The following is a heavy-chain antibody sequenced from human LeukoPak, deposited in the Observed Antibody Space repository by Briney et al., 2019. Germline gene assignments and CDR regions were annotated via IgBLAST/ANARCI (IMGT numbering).Heavy chain of an antibody. CDR3: ARGRPHGNDY. Sequence: GGSLRLSCAASGFTFSSYWMNWVRQAPGKGLGWVSRIASDGSSTTYADSVKGRFSISRDNAKNTLYLQMNSLRVEDTAVYYCARGRPHGNDYWGQGTLVTVSS. CDR2: IASDGSST. CDR1: GFTFSSYW. J-gene: IGHJ4*02. V-gene: IGHV3-74*01. D-gene: IGHD4-23*01.